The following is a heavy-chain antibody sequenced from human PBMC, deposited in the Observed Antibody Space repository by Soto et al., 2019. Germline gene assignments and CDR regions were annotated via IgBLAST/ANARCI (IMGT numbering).Heavy chain of an antibody. CDR3: SGTGGP. D-gene: IGHD2-8*02. CDR2: VNPISGET. J-gene: IGHJ5*02. V-gene: IGHV1-8*01. Sequence: QVQLVQSGAEVREPGASVKVSCKASGHSLNKYDINWVRQAPGQGLEWMGWVNPISGETDFAQKVQGRITMTRNTSINTVYMELRSLRSDDTAVYFCSGTGGPWGQGTLVTVSS. CDR1: GHSLNKYD.